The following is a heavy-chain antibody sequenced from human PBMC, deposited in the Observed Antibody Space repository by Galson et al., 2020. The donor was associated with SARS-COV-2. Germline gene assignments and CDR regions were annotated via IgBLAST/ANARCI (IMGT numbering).Heavy chain of an antibody. D-gene: IGHD3-16*01. V-gene: IGHV3-43*01. Sequence: SCAASGLTFDDYTMHWVRQVPGKGLEWVSLISWDGGSTYYAESVKGRFTISRDNRKNSLYLQMNSLRTGDTALYYCAKEDAPRDYEGRYGLDVWGQGTTVTVSS. J-gene: IGHJ6*02. CDR1: GLTFDDYT. CDR3: AKEDAPRDYEGRYGLDV. CDR2: ISWDGGST.